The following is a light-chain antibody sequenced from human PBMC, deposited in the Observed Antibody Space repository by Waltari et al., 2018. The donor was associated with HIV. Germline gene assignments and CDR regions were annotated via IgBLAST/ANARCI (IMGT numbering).Light chain of an antibody. CDR3: ALYMGSGVWV. CDR1: PGSVSTTYS. V-gene: IGLV8-61*01. Sequence: QTVVTQEPSFSVSPGATVTLTCGLRPGSVSTTYSPSWYQQTPGQAPRTLIYNTDTRSSGVPDSFSGSIVGDKAVLTITGAQADDECDYYCALYMGSGVWVFGGGTTLTVL. J-gene: IGLJ3*02. CDR2: NTD.